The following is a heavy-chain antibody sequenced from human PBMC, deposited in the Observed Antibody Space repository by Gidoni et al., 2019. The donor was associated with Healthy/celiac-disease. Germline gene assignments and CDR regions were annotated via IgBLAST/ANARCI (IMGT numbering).Heavy chain of an antibody. J-gene: IGHJ4*02. V-gene: IGHV1-3*01. D-gene: IGHD2-15*01. CDR3: ARGPLGRDGGKFWLFDY. Sequence: QVQLVQSGAEVKKPGASVKVSCKASGYTFTSYAMHWVRQAPGQRLEWMGWINAGNGNTKYSQKFQGRVTITRDTFASTAYMELSSLRSEDTAVYYCARGPLGRDGGKFWLFDYWGQGTLVTVSS. CDR1: GYTFTSYA. CDR2: INAGNGNT.